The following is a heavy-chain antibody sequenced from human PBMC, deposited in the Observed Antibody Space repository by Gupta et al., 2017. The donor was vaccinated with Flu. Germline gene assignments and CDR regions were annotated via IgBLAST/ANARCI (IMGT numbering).Heavy chain of an antibody. J-gene: IGHJ3*02. CDR2: VNDSGNT. Sequence: WISQPQGKGMEGIGDVNDSGNTNYNPSLKRRVTISVDTSKNQFSLKLSSVTAADAAVYYCARASYYYDSSGYYRPDGFDIWGQGTMVTVSS. CDR3: ARASYYYDSSGYYRPDGFDI. D-gene: IGHD3-22*01. V-gene: IGHV4-34*01.